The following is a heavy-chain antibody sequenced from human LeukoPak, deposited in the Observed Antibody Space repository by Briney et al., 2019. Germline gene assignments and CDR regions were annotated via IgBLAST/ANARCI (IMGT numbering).Heavy chain of an antibody. Sequence: GGSLRLSCLASGYTFSSYSINWVRHAPGKGLVWVSRISGDGTTTTYADSVKGRFTISRDNAKNILYLQMNSLRAEDTAIYYCARSQFDYWGQGILVTVSS. CDR1: GYTFSSYS. CDR3: ARSQFDY. CDR2: ISGDGTTT. V-gene: IGHV3-74*01. J-gene: IGHJ4*02.